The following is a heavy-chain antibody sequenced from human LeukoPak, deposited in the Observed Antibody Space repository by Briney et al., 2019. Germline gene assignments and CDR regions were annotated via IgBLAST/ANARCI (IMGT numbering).Heavy chain of an antibody. D-gene: IGHD5-12*01. CDR3: ARRHSGYDWDFDY. V-gene: IGHV4-4*07. J-gene: IGHJ4*02. Sequence: SETLSLTCAVSGGSISPHYWSWIRQPAGKGLEWIGRVHASGSPNYNPSLKSRVTISVDTSKNQFSLKLSSVTAADTAIYYCARRHSGYDWDFDYWGQGTLVTVSS. CDR2: VHASGSP. CDR1: GGSISPHY.